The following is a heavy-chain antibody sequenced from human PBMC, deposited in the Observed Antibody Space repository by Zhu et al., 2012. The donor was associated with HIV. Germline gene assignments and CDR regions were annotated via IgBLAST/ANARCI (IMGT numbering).Heavy chain of an antibody. J-gene: IGHJ2*01. D-gene: IGHD5-18*01. CDR1: GGSISSHY. V-gene: IGHV4-59*11. CDR3: AREGTAMVRDFDL. CDR2: IYYSGST. Sequence: QVQLQESGPGLVKPSETLSLTCTVSGGSISSHYWSWIRQPPGKGLEWIGYIYYSGSTNYNPSLKSRVTISVDTSKNQFSLKLSSVTAADTAVYYCAREGTAMVRDFDLWGRGTLVTVSS.